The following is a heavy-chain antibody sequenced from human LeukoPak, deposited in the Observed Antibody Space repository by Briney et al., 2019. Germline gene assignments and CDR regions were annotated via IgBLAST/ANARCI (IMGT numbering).Heavy chain of an antibody. Sequence: ASVTVSCKASGYTFTSYAMNWVRQAPGQGLEWMGWINTNTGNPTYAQGFTGRFVFSLDTSVSTAYLQISSLKAEDTAVYYCARLHHGYYYYYGMDVWGQGTTVTVSS. CDR2: INTNTGNP. V-gene: IGHV7-4-1*02. J-gene: IGHJ6*02. CDR3: ARLHHGYYYYYGMDV. CDR1: GYTFTSYA.